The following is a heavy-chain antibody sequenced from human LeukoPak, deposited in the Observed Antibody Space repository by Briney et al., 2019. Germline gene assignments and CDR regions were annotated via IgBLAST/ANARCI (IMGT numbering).Heavy chain of an antibody. CDR1: GVSFSGYY. CDR2: INHSGST. V-gene: IGHV4-34*01. CDR3: ARGSKWLDY. D-gene: IGHD6-19*01. Sequence: SETLSLTCAVYGVSFSGYYWSWIRQPPGKGLEWIGEINHSGSTNHNPSLKSRVTISVDTSKNQFSLKLSSVAAADTAVYYCARGSKWLDYWGQGTLVTVSS. J-gene: IGHJ4*02.